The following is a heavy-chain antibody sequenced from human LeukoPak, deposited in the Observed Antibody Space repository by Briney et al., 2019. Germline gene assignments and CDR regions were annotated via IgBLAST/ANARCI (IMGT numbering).Heavy chain of an antibody. CDR1: GFTLRSYT. D-gene: IGHD1-1*01. CDR3: ARARGYGTTPSFDP. CDR2: IGISSNKI. V-gene: IGHV3-21*04. Sequence: GGSLRLSCAASGFTLRSYTMNWVRQAPGKGLEWVSSIGISSNKIYYADSVKGRFIISRDNAKNSLYLQMNSLRAEDTALYHCARARGYGTTPSFDPWGQGTLVTVSS. J-gene: IGHJ5*02.